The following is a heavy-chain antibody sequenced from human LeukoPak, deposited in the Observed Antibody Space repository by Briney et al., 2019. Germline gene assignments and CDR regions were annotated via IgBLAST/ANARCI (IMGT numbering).Heavy chain of an antibody. CDR2: IYYSGST. CDR3: ARQATMVTHIDY. Sequence: PSETLSLTCTVSGGSISSYYWSWIRQPPGKGLEWIGYIYYSGSTNYNPSLKSRVTISVDTSKNQFSLKLSSMTAADTAVYYCARQATMVTHIDYWGQGTLVTVSS. V-gene: IGHV4-59*08. D-gene: IGHD4-17*01. CDR1: GGSISSYY. J-gene: IGHJ4*02.